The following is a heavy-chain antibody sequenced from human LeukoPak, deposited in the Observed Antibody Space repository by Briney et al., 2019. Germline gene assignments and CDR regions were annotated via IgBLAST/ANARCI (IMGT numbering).Heavy chain of an antibody. CDR1: EFTFSTYW. D-gene: IGHD5-18*01. CDR2: IKQDGSEK. CDR3: AKDVVDTAMVPFDY. V-gene: IGHV3-7*03. J-gene: IGHJ4*02. Sequence: GGSLRLSCAASEFTFSTYWMSWVRQAPGKGLEWVANIKQDGSEKYYDDSVKGRFTISRDNAKNSLYLQMNSLRAEDTAVYYCAKDVVDTAMVPFDYWGQGTLVTVSS.